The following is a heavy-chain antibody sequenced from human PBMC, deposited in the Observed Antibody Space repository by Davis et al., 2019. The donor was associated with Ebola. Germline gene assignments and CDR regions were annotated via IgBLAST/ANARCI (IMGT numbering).Heavy chain of an antibody. CDR3: ARDLSYCSGGSCRLYYYYGMDV. CDR1: GFTFSSYA. CDR2: ISGSGGST. V-gene: IGHV3-23*01. D-gene: IGHD2-15*01. Sequence: GESLKISCAASGFTFSSYAMSWVRHAPGKGLEWVSAISGSGGSTYYADSVKGRFTISRDNSKNTLYLQMNSLRAEDTAVYYCARDLSYCSGGSCRLYYYYGMDVWGQGTTVTVSS. J-gene: IGHJ6*02.